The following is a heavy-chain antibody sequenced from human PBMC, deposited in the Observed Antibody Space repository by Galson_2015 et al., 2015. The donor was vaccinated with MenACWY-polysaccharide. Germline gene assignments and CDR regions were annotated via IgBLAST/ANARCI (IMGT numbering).Heavy chain of an antibody. CDR1: GFSLGAWY. CDR3: ARGHYGLDV. CDR2: ISKSGDSI. Sequence: LRLSCAASGFSLGAWYMSWIRQAPGKGLKWLSYISKSGDSIYYGDSVKGRFAISRDNAKNSLYLQLNSLEVEDTAIYYCARGHYGLDVWGQGTTVTVSS. V-gene: IGHV3-11*01. J-gene: IGHJ6*02.